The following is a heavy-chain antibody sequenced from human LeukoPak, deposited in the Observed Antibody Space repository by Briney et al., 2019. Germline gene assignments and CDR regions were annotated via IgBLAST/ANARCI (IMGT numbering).Heavy chain of an antibody. CDR1: GYTLTELS. V-gene: IGHV1-24*01. Sequence: ASVKVSCKVSGYTLTELSMHWVRQAPGKGLEWMGGFDPEDGETIYAQKFQGRVTITRNTSISTAYMELSSLRSEDTAVYYCARGVTYWGQGTLVTVSS. D-gene: IGHD2-21*02. J-gene: IGHJ4*02. CDR2: FDPEDGET. CDR3: ARGVTY.